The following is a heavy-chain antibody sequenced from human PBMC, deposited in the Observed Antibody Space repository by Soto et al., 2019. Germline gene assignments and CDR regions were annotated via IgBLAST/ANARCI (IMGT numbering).Heavy chain of an antibody. CDR3: AVSRYYYDSSGYYYFDY. V-gene: IGHV5-51*01. CDR1: GYSFTGYW. D-gene: IGHD3-22*01. J-gene: IGHJ4*02. CDR2: ICPVDSET. Sequence: GESLKISCKCSGYSFTGYWIGGVRQMPGKGLEWMGIICPVDSETRYSTSFQGQVTISADKSISTAYLQWSSLKASDSAMYYWAVSRYYYDSSGYYYFDYWGQGTLVTVSS.